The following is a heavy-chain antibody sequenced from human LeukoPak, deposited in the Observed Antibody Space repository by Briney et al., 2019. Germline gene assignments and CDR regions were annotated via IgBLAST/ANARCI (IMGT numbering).Heavy chain of an antibody. V-gene: IGHV3-23*01. CDR2: ISGSGGST. D-gene: IGHD2-21*02. CDR1: GFTFSSYA. CDR3: ARVSRDCGGDCYPFDY. J-gene: IGHJ4*02. Sequence: GGSLRLSCAASGFTFSSYAMSWVRQAPGKGLEWVSAISGSGGSTYYADSVKGRFTISRDNSKNTLYLQMNSLRAEDTAVYYCARVSRDCGGDCYPFDYWGQGTLVTVSS.